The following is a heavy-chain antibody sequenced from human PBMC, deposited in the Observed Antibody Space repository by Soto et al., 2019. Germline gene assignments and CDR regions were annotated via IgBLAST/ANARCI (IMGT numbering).Heavy chain of an antibody. J-gene: IGHJ4*02. CDR1: RFTFSNHW. CDR2: IKQDGSEK. D-gene: IGHD1-20*01. CDR3: ARDWYMDY. Sequence: EVQLVESGGGLVQPGESLRLSCAATRFTFSNHWIKWIRQTPGRGLEWLAVIKQDGSEKYYVDSVKGRFTVSRDNAMNSAYLQMNILRVDDTAVYYCARDWYMDYWGQGTLVTVSS. V-gene: IGHV3-7*04.